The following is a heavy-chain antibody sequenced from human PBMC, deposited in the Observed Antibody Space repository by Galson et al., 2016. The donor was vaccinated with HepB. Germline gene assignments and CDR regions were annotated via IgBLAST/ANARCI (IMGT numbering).Heavy chain of an antibody. CDR3: GKEGGAYNSGGYFDH. V-gene: IGHV3-23*01. J-gene: IGHJ1*01. CDR1: GFTFSSYG. Sequence: SLRLSCAASGFTFSSYGMYWVRQAPGKGLEWVSTVSHSGDSKYYADSVKGRFRVSSDDSTNTVSLQMNSLRAEDTAVYYCGKEGGAYNSGGYFDHWGQGTLVTVSS. CDR2: VSHSGDSK. D-gene: IGHD3-22*01.